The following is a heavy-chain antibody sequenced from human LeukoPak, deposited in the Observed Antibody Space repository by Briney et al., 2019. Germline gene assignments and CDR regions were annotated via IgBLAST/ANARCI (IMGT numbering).Heavy chain of an antibody. CDR2: IIPTLGIA. CDR3: ASIPRYSGSYSYYFDY. Sequence: GASVKISCKASGGTFSSYAISWVRQAPGQGLEWMGRIIPTLGIANYAQKFQGRVTITADKSTSTAYMELSSLRSEDTAVYYCASIPRYSGSYSYYFDYWGQGTLVTVSS. J-gene: IGHJ4*02. D-gene: IGHD1-26*01. V-gene: IGHV1-69*04. CDR1: GGTFSSYA.